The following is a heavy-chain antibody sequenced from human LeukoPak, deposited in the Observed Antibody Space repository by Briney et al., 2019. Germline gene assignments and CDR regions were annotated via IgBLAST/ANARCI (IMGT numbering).Heavy chain of an antibody. Sequence: GGSLGLSCAASGFTFSSYWMHWVRQAPGKGLVWVSRINSDGSSTSYADSVKGRFTISRDNAKNTLYLQMNSLRAEDTAVYYCARAYGSGRGNWFDPWGQGTLVTVSS. CDR3: ARAYGSGRGNWFDP. CDR1: GFTFSSYW. J-gene: IGHJ5*02. CDR2: INSDGSST. V-gene: IGHV3-74*01. D-gene: IGHD3-10*01.